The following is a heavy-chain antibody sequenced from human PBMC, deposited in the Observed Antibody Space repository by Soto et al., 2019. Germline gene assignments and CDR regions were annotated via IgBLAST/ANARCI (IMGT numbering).Heavy chain of an antibody. J-gene: IGHJ4*02. Sequence: SETLSLTCAVSGASIGTSNWWSWVRQSPGKGLEWIGEIHDSGSTKYNPSLKSRVTIPLDKSKNQFSLNVSSVTAADTAVYYCARRKTYAILNKYDYWSQGSLVIVSS. V-gene: IGHV4-4*02. CDR3: ARRKTYAILNKYDY. CDR1: GASIGTSNW. CDR2: IHDSGST. D-gene: IGHD2-8*01.